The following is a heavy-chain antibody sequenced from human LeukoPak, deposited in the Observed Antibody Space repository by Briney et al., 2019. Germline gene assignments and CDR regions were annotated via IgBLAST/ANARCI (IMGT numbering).Heavy chain of an antibody. CDR3: ASFTHIVVVTAIHGGGYFDY. J-gene: IGHJ4*02. Sequence: GSLRLSCAASGFTFSNYWMSWIRQPPGKGLEWIGYIYYSGSTNYNPSLKSRVTISVDTSKNQFSLKLSSVTAADTAVYYCASFTHIVVVTAIHGGGYFDYWGQGTLVTVSS. V-gene: IGHV4-59*01. D-gene: IGHD2-21*02. CDR2: IYYSGST. CDR1: GFTFSNYW.